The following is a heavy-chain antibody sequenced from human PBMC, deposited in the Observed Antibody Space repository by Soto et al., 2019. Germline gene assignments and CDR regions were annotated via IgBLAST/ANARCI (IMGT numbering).Heavy chain of an antibody. J-gene: IGHJ4*02. Sequence: GGSLRLSCTASVFTFRAYVMSWFRQAPGMGLEWVSFVRRKANGETAEYAASVKGRFTVSRDDSKSIAYLQMDSLKTEDTAVYYCARGQYQMEVWGPGSLVTVSS. D-gene: IGHD2-2*01. CDR3: ARGQYQMEV. CDR2: VRRKANGETA. CDR1: VFTFRAYV. V-gene: IGHV3-49*03.